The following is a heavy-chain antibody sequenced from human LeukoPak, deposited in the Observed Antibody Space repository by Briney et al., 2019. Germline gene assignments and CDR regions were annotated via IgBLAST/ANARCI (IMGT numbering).Heavy chain of an antibody. CDR2: IIPILGIA. CDR3: ARDSLGYCSSTSCRPSYY. J-gene: IGHJ4*02. CDR1: GGTFSSYT. V-gene: IGHV1-69*04. D-gene: IGHD2-2*01. Sequence: SVKVSCKASGGTFSSYTISWVRQATGQGLEWMGRIIPILGIANYAQKFQGRVTITADKSTSTAYMELSSLRSEDTAVYYCARDSLGYCSSTSCRPSYYWGQGTLVTVSS.